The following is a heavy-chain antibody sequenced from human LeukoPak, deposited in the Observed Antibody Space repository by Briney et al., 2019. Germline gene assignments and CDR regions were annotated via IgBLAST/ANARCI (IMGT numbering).Heavy chain of an antibody. CDR1: GFTFSSNY. CDR2: MFSGGIT. CDR3: AREEMTTVGASYYFFALDV. V-gene: IGHV3-66*02. J-gene: IGHJ6*02. D-gene: IGHD4-11*01. Sequence: GGSLRLSCAASGFTFSSNYMTWIRQPPGKGLEWISIMFSGGITYHADSVKGRFTISRDNSKNTLYLQMNSLRPDDTAVYYCAREEMTTVGASYYFFALDVWGQGTTVTVSS.